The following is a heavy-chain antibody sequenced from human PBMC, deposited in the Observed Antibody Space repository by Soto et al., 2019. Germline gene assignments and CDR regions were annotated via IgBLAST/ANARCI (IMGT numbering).Heavy chain of an antibody. Sequence: QVQLVQSGAEVKKPGSSVTVSCKASGGTFSSYTISWVRQAPGQGLEWMAGISPIFGTPIYAQKFQDRVTITADDSTMTAYMEMNGLTSGDTAVYCCARVVVGSRLSLDYWGQGTLVTISS. CDR2: ISPIFGTP. V-gene: IGHV1-69*01. J-gene: IGHJ4*02. CDR3: ARVVVGSRLSLDY. CDR1: GGTFSSYT. D-gene: IGHD1-26*01.